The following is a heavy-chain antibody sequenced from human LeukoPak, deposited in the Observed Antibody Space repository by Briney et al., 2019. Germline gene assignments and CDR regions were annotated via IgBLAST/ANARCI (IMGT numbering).Heavy chain of an antibody. CDR1: GGTSSSYA. Sequence: SSVKVSYKASGGTSSSYAISWVRQAPGQGLEWMGGIIPFFGTANYEQKFQGRVTITTDESRSTAYMEMSSLRSEDTAVYYCARNPTAAGKAYYYYYMDVWGKGTTVTVSS. J-gene: IGHJ6*03. CDR2: IIPFFGTA. D-gene: IGHD6-13*01. V-gene: IGHV1-69*05. CDR3: ARNPTAAGKAYYYYYMDV.